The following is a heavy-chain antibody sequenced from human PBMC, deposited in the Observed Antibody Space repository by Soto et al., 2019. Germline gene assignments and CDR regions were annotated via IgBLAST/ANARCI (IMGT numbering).Heavy chain of an antibody. Sequence: ETLSLTCTVSGGSISSSSYYWGWIRQPPGKGLEWIGSIYYSGSTYYNPSLKSRVAISVDTSKNQFSLKLSSVTAADTAVYYCARHYREYFDYWGQGTLVTVSS. V-gene: IGHV4-39*01. CDR2: IYYSGST. CDR3: ARHYREYFDY. D-gene: IGHD4-4*01. CDR1: GGSISSSSYY. J-gene: IGHJ4*02.